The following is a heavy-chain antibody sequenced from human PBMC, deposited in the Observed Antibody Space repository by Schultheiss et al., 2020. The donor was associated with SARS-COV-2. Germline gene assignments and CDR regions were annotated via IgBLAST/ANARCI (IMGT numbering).Heavy chain of an antibody. CDR2: IYYSGST. V-gene: IGHV4-59*01. CDR1: GGSISSYY. D-gene: IGHD2-15*01. J-gene: IGHJ5*02. CDR3: ARDTKAYCSGGSCNWFDP. Sequence: SQTLSLTCTVSGGSISSYYWSWIRQPPGKGLECIGYIYYSGSTNYNPSLKSRVTISVDTSKKNFSLKLRSVTDADTALYYCARDTKAYCSGGSCNWFDPWGHGTLVTVAS.